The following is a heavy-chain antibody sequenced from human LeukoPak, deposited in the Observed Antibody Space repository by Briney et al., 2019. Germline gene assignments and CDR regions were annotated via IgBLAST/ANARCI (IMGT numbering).Heavy chain of an antibody. CDR3: ARHLVIIYYYFDY. D-gene: IGHD3-10*01. CDR1: GGSISSSSYY. Sequence: SETLSLTCTVSGGSISSSSYYWSWIRQSPGKELEWIGSIYYSGSTYYNPSLRSRVTISVDTSKNQFSLKLSSVTATDTAVHYCARHLVIIYYYFDYWGQGALVTVSS. V-gene: IGHV4-39*01. CDR2: IYYSGST. J-gene: IGHJ4*02.